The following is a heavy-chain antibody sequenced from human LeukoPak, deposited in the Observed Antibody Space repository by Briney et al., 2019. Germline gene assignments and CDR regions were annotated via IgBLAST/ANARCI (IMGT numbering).Heavy chain of an antibody. J-gene: IGHJ4*02. V-gene: IGHV3-73*01. CDR2: IRSKANSYAT. CDR1: GFTFSGSA. Sequence: GGSLRLSCAASGFTFSGSAMHWVRQASGKGLEWVGRIRSKANSYATAYAASVKGRFTISRDDSKNTAYLQMNSLRAEDTAVYYCARDGDYYGSGSYDYWGQGTLVTVSS. D-gene: IGHD3-10*01. CDR3: ARDGDYYGSGSYDY.